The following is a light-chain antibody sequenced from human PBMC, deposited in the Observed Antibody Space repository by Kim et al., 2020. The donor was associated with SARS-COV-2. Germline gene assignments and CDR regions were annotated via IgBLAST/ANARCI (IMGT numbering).Light chain of an antibody. Sequence: GEPASLTGYGVELGDKSACWYQQKPGQSPVLLMYHDSKRPSGIPERFSGSNSGNTATLTISGTQAMDEADYYCQAWDSSTYVFGTGTKVTVL. CDR3: QAWDSSTYV. CDR2: HDS. V-gene: IGLV3-1*01. J-gene: IGLJ1*01. CDR1: ELGDKS.